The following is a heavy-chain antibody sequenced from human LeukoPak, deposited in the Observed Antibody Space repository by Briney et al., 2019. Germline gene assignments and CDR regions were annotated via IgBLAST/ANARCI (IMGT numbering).Heavy chain of an antibody. CDR3: AKDMGYSYGYYYFYDMDV. J-gene: IGHJ6*02. Sequence: GGSLRLSCAACGFIFDDYAMHWVRQAPGKGLEWVSLISGDGTSTYYADSVKGRFTISRDNTKNSLYLQMNSLRIEDTALYYCAKDMGYSYGYYYFYDMDVWGQGTTVTVSS. D-gene: IGHD5-18*01. V-gene: IGHV3-43*02. CDR1: GFIFDDYA. CDR2: ISGDGTST.